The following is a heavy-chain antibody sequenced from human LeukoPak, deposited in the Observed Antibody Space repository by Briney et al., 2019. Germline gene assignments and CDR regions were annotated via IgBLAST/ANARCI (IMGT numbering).Heavy chain of an antibody. CDR2: IKQDGGEK. CDR3: ARDKVVGATVFDY. Sequence: GGSLRLSCAASGFTFSSYWMSWVRQATGKGLEWVANIKQDGGEKYYVDSVKGRFTISRDNAKTSLYLQMNSLRAEDTAVYYCARDKVVGATVFDYWGQGTLVTVSS. J-gene: IGHJ4*02. CDR1: GFTFSSYW. D-gene: IGHD1-26*01. V-gene: IGHV3-7*01.